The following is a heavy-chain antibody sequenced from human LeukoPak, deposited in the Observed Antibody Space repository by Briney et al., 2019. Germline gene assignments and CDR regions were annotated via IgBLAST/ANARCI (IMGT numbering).Heavy chain of an antibody. CDR2: INPKSGGT. Sequence: ASVKVSCKVSGYTLNEISIHWVRQAPGQGLQWMGWINPKSGGTKYAQKFQDRVTMTRDTSINTAYMELSSLRSDDTAVFYCARDLSSSWEDNWFDPWGQGTLVTVSS. V-gene: IGHV1-2*02. CDR3: ARDLSSSWEDNWFDP. J-gene: IGHJ5*02. D-gene: IGHD6-13*01. CDR1: GYTLNEIS.